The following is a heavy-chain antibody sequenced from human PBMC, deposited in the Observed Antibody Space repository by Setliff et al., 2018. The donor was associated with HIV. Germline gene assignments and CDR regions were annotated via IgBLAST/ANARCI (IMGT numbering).Heavy chain of an antibody. CDR1: GFTFSNYA. CDR2: ILSTGERT. CDR3: ALMLWGVPY. V-gene: IGHV3-23*01. Sequence: PGGSLRLSCAASGFTFSNYAMSWVRQAPGEGLEWVSAILSTGERTFYADSVKGRFTISRDNSKNTVYLQMNSLSTEDTAVYYCALMLWGVPYWGRGTLVTVSS. J-gene: IGHJ4*02. D-gene: IGHD3-10*01.